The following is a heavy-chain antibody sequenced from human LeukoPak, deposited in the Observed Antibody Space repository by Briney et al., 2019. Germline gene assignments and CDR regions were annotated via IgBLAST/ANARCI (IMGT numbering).Heavy chain of an antibody. CDR3: AREHSSGWYGGDAFDI. D-gene: IGHD6-19*01. V-gene: IGHV4-34*01. J-gene: IGHJ3*02. CDR2: INHSGST. CDR1: GGSFSGYY. Sequence: PSETLSLTCAVYGGSFSGYYWSWIRQPPGKGLEWIGEINHSGSTNYNPSLKSRVTISVGTSKNQFSLKLSSVTAADTAVYYCAREHSSGWYGGDAFDIWGQGTMVTVSS.